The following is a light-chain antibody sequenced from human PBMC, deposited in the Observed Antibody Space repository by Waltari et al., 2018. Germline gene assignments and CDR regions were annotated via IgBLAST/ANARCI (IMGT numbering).Light chain of an antibody. CDR1: QIISTW. Sequence: DTQLTQSPSTLSASVGDRVTITCRASQIISTWLAWYQQKPGKAPTLLIYKASSLESGVPSRFSGSGSGTEFTLTISSLQPDDFATYYCQQYNDFSSLTFGGGTKVEIE. CDR2: KAS. J-gene: IGKJ4*01. CDR3: QQYNDFSSLT. V-gene: IGKV1-5*03.